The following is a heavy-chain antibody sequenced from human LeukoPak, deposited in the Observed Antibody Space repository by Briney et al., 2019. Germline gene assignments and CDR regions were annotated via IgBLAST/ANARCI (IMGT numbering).Heavy chain of an antibody. CDR3: AREGPYYDDWFDP. D-gene: IGHD3-22*01. J-gene: IGHJ5*02. CDR2: ISSSSSYI. V-gene: IGHV3-21*01. CDR1: GFTFSSYS. Sequence: PGGSLRLSCAASGFTFSSYSMNWVRQAPGKGLEWVSSISSSSSYIYYADSVKGRFTISRDNAKNSLYLQMSSLRAEDTAVYYCAREGPYYDDWFDPWGQGTLVTVSS.